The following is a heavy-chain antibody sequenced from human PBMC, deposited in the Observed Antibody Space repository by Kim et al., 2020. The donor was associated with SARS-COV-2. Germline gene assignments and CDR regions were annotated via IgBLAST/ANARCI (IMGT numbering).Heavy chain of an antibody. D-gene: IGHD3-22*01. Sequence: SETLSLTCAVSGGSISSSNWWRWVRQPPGKGLEWIGEIYHSGSTNYNPPPKSRVTISVDKSKNQFFLKLSSVTAADAAVYYCARVRSYYYDSSGYPLIDYWGQGTLVTVSS. V-gene: IGHV4-4*02. CDR3: ARVRSYYYDSSGYPLIDY. J-gene: IGHJ4*02. CDR1: GGSISSSNW. CDR2: IYHSGST.